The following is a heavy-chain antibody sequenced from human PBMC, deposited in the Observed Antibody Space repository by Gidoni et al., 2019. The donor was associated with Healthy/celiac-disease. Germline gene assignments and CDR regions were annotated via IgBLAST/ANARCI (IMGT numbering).Heavy chain of an antibody. CDR1: GGSFSGYY. D-gene: IGHD2-21*01. Sequence: QVQLQPWGAGLLKPSETLSLTCAVYGGSFSGYYWSWIRQPPGKGLEWIGEINHSGSTNYNPSLKSRVSISVDTSKNQFSLKLSSVTAADTAVYYCARAVGAYCGGDCYSYFDYWGQGTLVTVSS. CDR2: INHSGST. J-gene: IGHJ4*02. CDR3: ARAVGAYCGGDCYSYFDY. V-gene: IGHV4-34*01.